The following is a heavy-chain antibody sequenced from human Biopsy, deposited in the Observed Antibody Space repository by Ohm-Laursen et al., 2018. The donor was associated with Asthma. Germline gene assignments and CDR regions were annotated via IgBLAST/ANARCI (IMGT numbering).Heavy chain of an antibody. D-gene: IGHD2-2*01. Sequence: SSVKVSCKSLGGTFNTYVIGWVRQAPGKGLERMGGINSVFGTTTYPQKFQDRVTITADDSTSTVYMELSSLRSEDTAVYYCARKAGSCISRTCYSLDFWGQGTLVTVSS. CDR3: ARKAGSCISRTCYSLDF. J-gene: IGHJ4*02. CDR2: INSVFGTT. CDR1: GGTFNTYV. V-gene: IGHV1-69*01.